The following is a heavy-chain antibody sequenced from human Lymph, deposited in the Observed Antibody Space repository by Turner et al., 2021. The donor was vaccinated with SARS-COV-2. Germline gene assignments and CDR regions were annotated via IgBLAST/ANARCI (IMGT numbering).Heavy chain of an antibody. Sequence: QVQLQESGPGLVKPSQTLSLTCTVSGRSIRSGYQYRSWIRQPPGKGLEWTGYIYYSGSSNYKPSLKSRVNIAVDTSKNQFSLKVSYVTAADKAVYYCARVRYNSSWYFGVNDPSPRYYFDYWGQGTLVTVSS. CDR3: ARVRYNSSWYFGVNDPSPRYYFDY. V-gene: IGHV4-30-4*01. D-gene: IGHD6-13*01. CDR1: GRSIRSGYQY. J-gene: IGHJ4*02. CDR2: IYYSGSS.